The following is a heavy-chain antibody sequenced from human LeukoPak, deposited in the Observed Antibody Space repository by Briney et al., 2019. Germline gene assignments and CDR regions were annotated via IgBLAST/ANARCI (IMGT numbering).Heavy chain of an antibody. CDR3: STGGATAKGGDS. CDR1: GGFISGSGHY. CDR2: IHPGGSI. Sequence: SETLSLTCTVSGGFISGSGHYWTWTRQHPGEGLEWLGFIHPGGSIYYNPSLSGRLIISADTSKNQMSLKLISVTAADTAVYYCSTGGATAKGGDSWGQGTLVTVSS. J-gene: IGHJ4*02. D-gene: IGHD5-18*01. V-gene: IGHV4-31*03.